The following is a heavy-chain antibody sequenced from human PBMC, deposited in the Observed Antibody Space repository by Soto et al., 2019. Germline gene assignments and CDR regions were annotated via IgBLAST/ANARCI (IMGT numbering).Heavy chain of an antibody. Sequence: ASFKASSKASGYTFTGYYMHWVRQAPGQGLEWMGWINPNSGGTNYAQKFQGWVTMTRDTSISTAYMELSRLRSDDTAVYYCARVKWLGRRTAFDIWGQGTMVTVSS. CDR3: ARVKWLGRRTAFDI. CDR1: GYTFTGYY. V-gene: IGHV1-2*04. CDR2: INPNSGGT. D-gene: IGHD6-19*01. J-gene: IGHJ3*02.